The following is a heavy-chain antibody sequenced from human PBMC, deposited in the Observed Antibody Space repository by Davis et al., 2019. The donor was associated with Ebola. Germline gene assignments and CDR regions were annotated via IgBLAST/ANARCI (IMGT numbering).Heavy chain of an antibody. CDR3: AKYSSRSPRGY. D-gene: IGHD6-13*01. CDR1: GFTVSSNY. V-gene: IGHV3-66*01. CDR2: IYSGGIT. Sequence: GESLKISCAASGFTVSSNYMSWVRQAPGKGLEWVSVIYSGGITYYADSVKGRFTISRDNSKNTLYLQMNSLRAEDTAVYYCAKYSSRSPRGYWGQGTLVTVSS. J-gene: IGHJ4*02.